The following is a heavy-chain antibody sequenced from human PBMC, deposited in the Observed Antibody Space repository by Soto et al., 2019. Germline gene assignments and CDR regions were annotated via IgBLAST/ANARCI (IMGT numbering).Heavy chain of an antibody. CDR1: GGSVSSGSYY. Sequence: QVQLQESGPGLVKPSETLSLTCTVSGGSVSSGSYYWSWIRQPPGKGLEWIGYIYYSGSTYYNPSLKRRVTISVDTSKNQFSLKLSSVTAADTAVYYCARGRRVLRSYHHTQAYYFDYWGQGTLVTVSS. V-gene: IGHV4-61*01. CDR2: IYYSGST. CDR3: ARGRRVLRSYHHTQAYYFDY. J-gene: IGHJ4*02. D-gene: IGHD4-17*01.